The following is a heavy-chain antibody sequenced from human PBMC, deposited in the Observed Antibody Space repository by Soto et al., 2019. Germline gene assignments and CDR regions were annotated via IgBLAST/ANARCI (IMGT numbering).Heavy chain of an antibody. J-gene: IGHJ4*02. D-gene: IGHD3-22*01. CDR1: GGSISSSSYY. CDR2: IYYSGST. V-gene: IGHV4-39*01. Sequence: SETLSLTCTVSGGSISSSSYYWGWIRQPPGKGLEWIGSIYYSGSTYYNPSLKSRVTISVDTSKNQFSLKLSSVTAADTAVYYCARHGEEGHSSGYYDTLDYWGQGTLVTVSS. CDR3: ARHGEEGHSSGYYDTLDY.